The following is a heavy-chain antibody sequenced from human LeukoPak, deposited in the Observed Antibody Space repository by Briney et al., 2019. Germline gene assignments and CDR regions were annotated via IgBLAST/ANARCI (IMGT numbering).Heavy chain of an antibody. Sequence: PSETLSLTCTVSGGSISGYYRSWIRQPPGKGLEWIAYIYYSGSTNYNPSLKSRVTISVDTSKNQFSLKVHSVTAADTAVYYCARGQANYYGSGSYYLNLWGQGTLVTVSS. J-gene: IGHJ5*02. V-gene: IGHV4-59*01. CDR3: ARGQANYYGSGSYYLNL. D-gene: IGHD3-10*01. CDR2: IYYSGST. CDR1: GGSISGYY.